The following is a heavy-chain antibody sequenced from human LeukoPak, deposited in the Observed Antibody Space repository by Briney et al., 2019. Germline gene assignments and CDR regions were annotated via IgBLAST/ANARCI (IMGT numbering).Heavy chain of an antibody. CDR1: GFTFSTYA. Sequence: GGSLRLSCAVSGFTFSTYAMSWVRQAPGEGLEWVSVIYSGGSTYYADSVKGRFTISRDNSKNTLYLQMNSLRAEDTAVYYCARLLPAALEDYWGQGTLVTVSS. CDR2: IYSGGST. CDR3: ARLLPAALEDY. J-gene: IGHJ4*02. D-gene: IGHD2-2*01. V-gene: IGHV3-66*02.